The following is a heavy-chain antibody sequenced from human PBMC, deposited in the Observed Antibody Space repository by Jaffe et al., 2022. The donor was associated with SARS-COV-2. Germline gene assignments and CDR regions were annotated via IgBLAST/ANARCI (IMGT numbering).Heavy chain of an antibody. CDR3: TRDFDLLGYCSSTSCYGSYYFDY. D-gene: IGHD2-2*01. CDR1: GFTFGDYA. CDR2: IRSKAYGGTT. J-gene: IGHJ4*02. V-gene: IGHV3-49*04. Sequence: EVQLVESGGGLVQPGRSLRLSCTASGFTFGDYAMSWVRQAPGKGLEWVGFIRSKAYGGTTEYAASVKGRFTISRDDSKSIAYLQMNSLKTEDTAVYYCTRDFDLLGYCSSTSCYGSYYFDYWGQGTLVTVSS.